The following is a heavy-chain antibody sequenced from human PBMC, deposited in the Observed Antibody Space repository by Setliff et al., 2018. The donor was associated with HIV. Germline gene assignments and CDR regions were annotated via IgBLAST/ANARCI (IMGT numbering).Heavy chain of an antibody. V-gene: IGHV4-59*11. D-gene: IGHD3-16*01. J-gene: IGHJ4*02. CDR2: IYYSGST. Sequence: ASETLSLTCTVSGGSISSHYWSWIRQPPGKGLEWIGYIYYSGSTYYNPSLKSRVTISLDTSKNQFSLTLSSVTAADTAVFYCARGGRKDLADYWGQGTLVTVSS. CDR1: GGSISSHY. CDR3: ARGGRKDLADY.